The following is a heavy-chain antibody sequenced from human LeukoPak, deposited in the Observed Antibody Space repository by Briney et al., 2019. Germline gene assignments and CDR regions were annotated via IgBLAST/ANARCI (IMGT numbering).Heavy chain of an antibody. CDR2: ITSKTDGGTT. CDR3: TSQGY. CDR1: GFTFSNAW. V-gene: IGHV3-15*01. J-gene: IGHJ4*02. Sequence: PGGSLRLSCAASGFTFSNAWMSWVRQAREKGLEWVGRITSKTDGGTTDYAAPVKGRFTISRDDSKNTLYLQMNSLKTEDTAVYYCTSQGYWGQGTLVTVSP.